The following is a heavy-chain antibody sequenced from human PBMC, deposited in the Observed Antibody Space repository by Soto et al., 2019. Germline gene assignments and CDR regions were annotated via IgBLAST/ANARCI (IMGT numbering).Heavy chain of an antibody. D-gene: IGHD2-21*02. V-gene: IGHV3-30*18. CDR1: GFTFSSYG. CDR3: AKDRLVVVTAITARYYYGMDV. CDR2: ISYDGSNK. Sequence: QVQLVESGGGVVQPGRSLRLSCAASGFTFSSYGMHWVRQAPGKGLEWVAVISYDGSNKYYADSVKGRFTISRDNSKNPLYLQMNSLRAEDTAVYYCAKDRLVVVTAITARYYYGMDVWGQGTTVTVSS. J-gene: IGHJ6*02.